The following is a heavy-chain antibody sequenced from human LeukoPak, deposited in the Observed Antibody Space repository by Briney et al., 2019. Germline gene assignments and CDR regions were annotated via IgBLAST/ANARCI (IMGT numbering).Heavy chain of an antibody. V-gene: IGHV3-21*01. CDR1: GSTFSSYS. CDR3: ARGPLAGCSSTSCSGYYYGMDV. D-gene: IGHD2-2*01. J-gene: IGHJ6*02. Sequence: GGSLRLSCAASGSTFSSYSMNWVRQAPGKGLEWVSSISSSSSYIYYADSVKGRFTISRDNAKNSLYLQMNSLRAEDTAVYNCARGPLAGCSSTSCSGYYYGMDVWGQGTTVTVSS. CDR2: ISSSSSYI.